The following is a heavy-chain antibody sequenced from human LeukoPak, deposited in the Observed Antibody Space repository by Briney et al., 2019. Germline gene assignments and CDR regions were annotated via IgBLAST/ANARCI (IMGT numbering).Heavy chain of an antibody. CDR1: GFTFSTYW. CDR3: ARGDCSSTSCYGPPLTHLNWFDP. V-gene: IGHV3-7*01. CDR2: IKQDGSEK. D-gene: IGHD2-2*01. J-gene: IGHJ5*02. Sequence: PGGSLRLSCAVSGFTFSTYWMNWVRQAPGKGLEWVANIKQDGSEKYYVDSVKGRFTISRDDAKNSLYLQMNSLRAEDTAVYYCARGDCSSTSCYGPPLTHLNWFDPWGQGTLVTVSS.